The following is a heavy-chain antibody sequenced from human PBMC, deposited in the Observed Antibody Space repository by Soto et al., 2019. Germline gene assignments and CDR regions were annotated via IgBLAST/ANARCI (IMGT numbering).Heavy chain of an antibody. CDR3: VRENYYDGIDG. J-gene: IGHJ6*02. CDR2: INNAGTT. V-gene: IGHV3-66*01. CDR1: GFDASVNF. Sequence: EVQLVESGGTLVQPGGSLKLSCAASGFDASVNFMTWVRQAPGKGLEWVTAINNAGTTFYADSVKGRFSNSSDDSKNPLYLQSNSLRVEEQGMYFWVRENYYDGIDGWGQGTGVTVSS.